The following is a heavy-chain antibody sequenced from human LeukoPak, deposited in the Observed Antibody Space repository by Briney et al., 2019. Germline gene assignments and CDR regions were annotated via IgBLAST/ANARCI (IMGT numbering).Heavy chain of an antibody. V-gene: IGHV4-39*01. Sequence: SETLSLTCSVSRGSIISTSHYSGWVRQPPGTGLEWIVSIYYSGDTYFNPSLKSRVTISVDTSKNQFSLRLTSVTAADTAVYYCARTVGIAVAEDAFALWGQGTMVTVSS. CDR3: ARTVGIAVAEDAFAL. CDR1: RGSIISTSHY. CDR2: IYYSGDT. D-gene: IGHD6-19*01. J-gene: IGHJ3*01.